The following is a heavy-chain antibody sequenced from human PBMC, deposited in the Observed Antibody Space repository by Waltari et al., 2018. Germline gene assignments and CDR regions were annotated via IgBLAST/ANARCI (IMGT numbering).Heavy chain of an antibody. V-gene: IGHV1-69*05. D-gene: IGHD2-21*02. Sequence: QVQLVQSGAEVKKPGSSVKVSCKASGGTFSSYAISWVRQAPGQGLEWMGGIIPIFGTANYAQKCQGRVTITTDESTSTAYMELSSLRAEDTAVYYCARDLGGNSDGNWFDPWGQGTLVTVSS. CDR3: ARDLGGNSDGNWFDP. CDR2: IIPIFGTA. CDR1: GGTFSSYA. J-gene: IGHJ5*02.